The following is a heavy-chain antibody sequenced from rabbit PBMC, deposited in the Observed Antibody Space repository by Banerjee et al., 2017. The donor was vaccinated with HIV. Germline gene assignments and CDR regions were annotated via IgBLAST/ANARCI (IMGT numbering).Heavy chain of an antibody. CDR3: ARPYKPDDSIGL. J-gene: IGHJ4*01. Sequence: QEQLEESGGDLVKPEGSLTLTCTASGFSFSSSYWICWVRQAPGKGLEWIACIYGGSSGRTWYASWVNGRFTISKTSSTTVTLQMTSLTAADTATYFCARPYKPDDSIGLWGPGTLVTVS. CDR2: IYGGSSGRT. CDR1: GFSFSSSYW. D-gene: IGHD1-1*01. V-gene: IGHV1S45*01.